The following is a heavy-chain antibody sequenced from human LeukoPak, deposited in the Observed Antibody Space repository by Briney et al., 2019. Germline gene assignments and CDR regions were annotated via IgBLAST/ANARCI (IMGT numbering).Heavy chain of an antibody. CDR2: IYFSGST. D-gene: IGHD2-2*01. CDR1: GGSISSYY. J-gene: IGHJ6*04. Sequence: SETLSLPFTVSGGSISSYYWSWIRPPPGKGLGWVGFIYFSGSTHYKPSLKSRVTISVDTSKNQFSLKLSSVTAADTAVYYCARDGIVVVPAAPPARRYYYYGMDVWGKGTTVTVSS. V-gene: IGHV4-59*01. CDR3: ARDGIVVVPAAPPARRYYYYGMDV.